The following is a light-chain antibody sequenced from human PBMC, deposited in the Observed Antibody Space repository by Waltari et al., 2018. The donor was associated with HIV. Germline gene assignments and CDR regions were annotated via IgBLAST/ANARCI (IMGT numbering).Light chain of an antibody. J-gene: IGLJ2*01. CDR3: CSYAGGYTLV. V-gene: IGLV2-11*01. Sequence: QSTLTQPRSVSGSPGQSVTISCTGTSSDVGRYDYVSWYQQHPGKAPKLIIDDVTTRPSGVPDRFSGSKSGNTASLTISGLQAGDESDFYCCSYAGGYTLVFGGGTKLTVL. CDR1: SSDVGRYDY. CDR2: DVT.